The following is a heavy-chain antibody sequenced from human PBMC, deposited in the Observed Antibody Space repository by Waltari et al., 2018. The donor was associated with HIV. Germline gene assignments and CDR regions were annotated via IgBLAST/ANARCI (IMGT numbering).Heavy chain of an antibody. V-gene: IGHV3-23*01. CDR1: GFTFSSYA. CDR3: AKGHIYDSSGYNDAFDI. D-gene: IGHD3-22*01. CDR2: ISGSGGST. J-gene: IGHJ3*02. Sequence: EVQLLESGGGLVQPGGSLSLSCAASGFTFSSYAMIWFRQAPGKGLEWVAAISGSGGSTYYADSVKGRFTISRDNSKNTLYLQMNSLRAEDTAVYYCAKGHIYDSSGYNDAFDIWGQGTMVTVSS.